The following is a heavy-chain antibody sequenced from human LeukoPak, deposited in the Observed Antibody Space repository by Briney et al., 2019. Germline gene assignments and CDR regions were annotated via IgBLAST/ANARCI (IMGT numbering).Heavy chain of an antibody. D-gene: IGHD3-22*01. V-gene: IGHV3-74*01. Sequence: GGSLRLSCAASGFTFSHYWMHWVRHAPGKALVWVLRTNTDGSSTSYMDSAKGRFTISRDNAKNTIYLQMNSLRAEDTAVYYCVPSVSSGLDWGQGTLVTVST. J-gene: IGHJ4*02. CDR3: VPSVSSGLD. CDR1: GFTFSHYW. CDR2: TNTDGSST.